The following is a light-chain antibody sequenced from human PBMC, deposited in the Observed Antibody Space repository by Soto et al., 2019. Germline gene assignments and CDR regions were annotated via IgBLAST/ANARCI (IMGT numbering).Light chain of an antibody. J-gene: IGLJ1*01. Sequence: QSVLTQPASVSGSLGQSITISCTGTSSDVGGYNYVSWYQLHPGKAPKLTIYEVSNRPSGVSKRFSGSKSGNTASLTISGLQAEDEADYYCCSYTSSSNPYVFGTGTKV. CDR3: CSYTSSSNPYV. CDR2: EVS. V-gene: IGLV2-14*01. CDR1: SSDVGGYNY.